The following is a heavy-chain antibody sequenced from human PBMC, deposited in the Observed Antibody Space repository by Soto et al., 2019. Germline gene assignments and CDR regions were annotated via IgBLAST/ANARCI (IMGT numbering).Heavy chain of an antibody. Sequence: ASVKVSCKASGYTFTSYDINWVRQATGQGLEWMGWVNPNSGNTGYAQKFQGRVTMTRNTSISTAYMELSSLRSEDTAVYYCARGGGCSGGSCSRALYYYYGMDVWGQGTTVTVSS. CDR2: VNPNSGNT. D-gene: IGHD2-15*01. V-gene: IGHV1-8*01. CDR1: GYTFTSYD. CDR3: ARGGGCSGGSCSRALYYYYGMDV. J-gene: IGHJ6*02.